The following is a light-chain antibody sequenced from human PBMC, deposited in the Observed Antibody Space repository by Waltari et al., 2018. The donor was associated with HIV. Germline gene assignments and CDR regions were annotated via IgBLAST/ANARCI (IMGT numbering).Light chain of an antibody. CDR1: QSLLHSNGYDY. CDR2: LGS. J-gene: IGKJ2*01. Sequence: DIVMTQSPLSLPVTPGEPASISCRSSQSLLHSNGYDYLDWYLQKPGQSPQLLISLGSNRASGVPDRFSGSGSGTDFTLKIRRVEAEDVGLYYCMQALQTPPTFGQGTRLQIK. CDR3: MQALQTPPT. V-gene: IGKV2-28*01.